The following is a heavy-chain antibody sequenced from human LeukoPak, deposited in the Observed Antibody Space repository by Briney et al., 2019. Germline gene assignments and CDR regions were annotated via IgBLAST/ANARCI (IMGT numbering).Heavy chain of an antibody. D-gene: IGHD6-13*01. CDR2: IRAYNGNT. CDR3: ARVWVAAALSGWFDP. Sequence: ASVKVSCKASGYTFTSYGISWVRQAPGQGLEWMGWIRAYNGNTNYAQKLQGRVTMTTDTSTSTAYMELRSLRSDDTAVYYCARVWVAAALSGWFDPWGQGTLVTVSS. CDR1: GYTFTSYG. J-gene: IGHJ5*02. V-gene: IGHV1-18*01.